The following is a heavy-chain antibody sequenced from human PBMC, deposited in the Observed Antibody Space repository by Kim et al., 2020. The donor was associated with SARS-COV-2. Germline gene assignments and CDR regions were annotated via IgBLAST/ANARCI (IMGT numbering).Heavy chain of an antibody. CDR3: TKRTAVSGSRDKAFDY. CDR2: VDGSHGSAK. J-gene: IGHJ4*02. D-gene: IGHD6-19*01. CDR1: GFSFSIYA. Sequence: GGSLRLSCEASGFSFSIYAMYWVRQAPGKGLEWVSAVDGSHGSAKYYADSVKGRFTISRDNSKNTQYLQMNNLRAEDAAVYYCTKRTAVSGSRDKAFDYWGQGTLVTVSS. V-gene: IGHV3-23*01.